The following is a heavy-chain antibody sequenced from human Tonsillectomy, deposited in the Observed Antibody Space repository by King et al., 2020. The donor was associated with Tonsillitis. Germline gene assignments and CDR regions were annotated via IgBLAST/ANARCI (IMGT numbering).Heavy chain of an antibody. Sequence: VQLVESGAEVKKPGASVKVSCKASGYTFTGYYMHWVRQAPGQGLEWMGWINPNSGGTNYAQKFQGRVTMTRDTSISTAYMELSRLRSDDTAVYYCATNTRDTAMVAHYYYGMDVWGQGTTVTVSS. CDR3: ATNTRDTAMVAHYYYGMDV. CDR1: GYTFTGYY. V-gene: IGHV1-2*02. D-gene: IGHD5-18*01. CDR2: INPNSGGT. J-gene: IGHJ6*02.